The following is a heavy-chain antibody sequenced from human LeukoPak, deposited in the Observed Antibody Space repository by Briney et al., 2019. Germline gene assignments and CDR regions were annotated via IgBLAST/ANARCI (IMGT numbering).Heavy chain of an antibody. CDR3: ARGISVVVPAAIGWFDP. CDR2: IIPILCIA. Sequence: SVKVSCKASGGTFSSYAISWVRQAPGQGLEWMGRIIPILCIANYAQKFQGRVTITADKSTSTAYMELSSLRSEDTAVYYCARGISVVVPAAIGWFDPWGQGTLVTVSS. CDR1: GGTFSSYA. D-gene: IGHD2-2*02. V-gene: IGHV1-69*04. J-gene: IGHJ5*02.